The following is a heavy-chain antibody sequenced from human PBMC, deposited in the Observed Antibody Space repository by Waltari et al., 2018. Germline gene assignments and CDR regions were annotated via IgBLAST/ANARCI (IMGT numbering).Heavy chain of an antibody. CDR2: IYPGDSDT. D-gene: IGHD5-12*01. CDR3: ARRGIGYAGVDV. CDR1: GYSFTTYW. J-gene: IGHJ6*02. V-gene: IGHV5-51*01. Sequence: EVQLVQSGAEVKTPGESLNISCTASGYSFTTYWLGGVRQRPGKGREWMGIIYPGDSDTRYSPSFQGQVTISADKSISTAYLQWSSLKASDTAMYYCARRGIGYAGVDVWGQGTTVTVSS.